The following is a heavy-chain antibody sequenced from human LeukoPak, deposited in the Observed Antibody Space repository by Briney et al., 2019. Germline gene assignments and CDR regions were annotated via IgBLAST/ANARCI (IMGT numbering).Heavy chain of an antibody. Sequence: GGCLRLSCAAPGFTLSSYWTSWGRQAPGGGGGWVAKIKPDGSERYYVDALKGRLTMGRDNGKNSVYLQMNSLRAEDTAVYYCARSGGNIYDWALDIWGQGTMVTVSS. V-gene: IGHV3-7*01. D-gene: IGHD3-16*01. CDR2: IKPDGSER. J-gene: IGHJ3*02. CDR1: GFTLSSYW. CDR3: ARSGGNIYDWALDI.